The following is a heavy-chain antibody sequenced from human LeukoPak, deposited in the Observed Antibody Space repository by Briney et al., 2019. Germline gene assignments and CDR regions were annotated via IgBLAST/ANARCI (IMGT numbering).Heavy chain of an antibody. J-gene: IGHJ4*02. CDR3: ARSPGPNYGDDY. CDR1: GGSFSGYY. Sequence: SETLSLTCAVYGGSFSGYYWSWIRQPPGKGLEWIGYIYYSGSTNYNPSLKSRVTISVDTSKNQFSLKLSSVTAADTAVYYCARSPGPNYGDDYWGQGTLVTVSS. V-gene: IGHV4-59*01. D-gene: IGHD4-17*01. CDR2: IYYSGST.